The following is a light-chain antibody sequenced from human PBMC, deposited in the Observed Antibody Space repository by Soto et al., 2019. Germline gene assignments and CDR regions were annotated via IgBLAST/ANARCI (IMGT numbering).Light chain of an antibody. CDR3: TSYISNSTPYV. V-gene: IGLV2-14*01. J-gene: IGLJ1*01. CDR2: EAT. Sequence: QSALTQPASVSWSPGQSITISCSGSSVDISSYHFVSWYQQHPGKAPKLMIYEATNRPSGVSHRFSGSKSGNTASLTISGLQAEDEADYYCTSYISNSTPYVFGTGTKVTVL. CDR1: SVDISSYHF.